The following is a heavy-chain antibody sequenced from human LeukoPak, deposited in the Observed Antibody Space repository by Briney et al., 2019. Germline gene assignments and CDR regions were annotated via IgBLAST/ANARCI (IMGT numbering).Heavy chain of an antibody. CDR2: ISSSSSYT. Sequence: GGSLRLSCAASGFTFSDYYMSWIRQAPGKGLEWVSYISSSSSYTNYADSGKGRFTISRDNAKNSLYLQMNSLRAEDTAVYYCAKALSLYVSGHAFDIWGQGTMVTVSS. J-gene: IGHJ3*02. CDR1: GFTFSDYY. V-gene: IGHV3-11*06. CDR3: AKALSLYVSGHAFDI. D-gene: IGHD3-10*01.